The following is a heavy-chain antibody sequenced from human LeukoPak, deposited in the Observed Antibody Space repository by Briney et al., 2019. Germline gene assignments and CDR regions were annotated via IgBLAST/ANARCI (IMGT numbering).Heavy chain of an antibody. CDR3: ARGNYDFWSGYESCGMDV. V-gene: IGHV1-18*01. Sequence: ASVKVSCKASGGTFSSYGISWVRQAPGQGLEWMGWISAYNGNTNYAQKLQGRVTMTTDTSTSTAYMELRSLRSDDTAVYYCARGNYDFWSGYESCGMDVWGQGTTVTVSS. CDR1: GGTFSSYG. CDR2: ISAYNGNT. J-gene: IGHJ6*02. D-gene: IGHD3-3*01.